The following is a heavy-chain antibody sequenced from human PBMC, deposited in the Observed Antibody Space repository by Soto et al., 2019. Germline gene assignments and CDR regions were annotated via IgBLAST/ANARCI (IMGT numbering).Heavy chain of an antibody. CDR2: ISASGGST. D-gene: IGHD2-8*01. CDR1: GFTFNNYA. V-gene: IGHV3-23*01. CDR3: AKARTRSYADALDI. Sequence: EVQLLESGGGLVQPGGSLRLSCAASGFTFNNYAMNWVRQAPGKGLEWVSSISASGGSTYYADSVRGRFTISRDNSKNTLYLQTTILRAEDTAVYYCAKARTRSYADALDIWGQGTLVTVSS. J-gene: IGHJ3*02.